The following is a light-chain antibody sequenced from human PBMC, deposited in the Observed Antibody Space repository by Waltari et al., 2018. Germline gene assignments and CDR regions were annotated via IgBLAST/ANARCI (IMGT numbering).Light chain of an antibody. J-gene: IGKJ4*01. CDR1: QSVLDSSNNKNY. CDR2: WAS. CDR3: QQYYSTPLT. V-gene: IGKV4-1*01. Sequence: DIVMTQSPDSLAVSLGGRATINVKSSQSVLDSSNNKNYLAWYQQKPGQPPKLPIYWASTRESGVPDRFSGSGSGTDFTLTISSLQAEDVAVYYCQQYYSTPLTFGGGTKVEIK.